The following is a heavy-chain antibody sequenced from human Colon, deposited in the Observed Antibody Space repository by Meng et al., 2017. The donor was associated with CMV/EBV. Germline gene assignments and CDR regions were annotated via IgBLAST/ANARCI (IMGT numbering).Heavy chain of an antibody. CDR2: IRYDGRNK. CDR3: ARCSSTSYDFFGVDV. V-gene: IGHV3-30*02. CDR1: GFNFSTYG. Sequence: GESLKISCAASGFNFSTYGMHWVRQAPGKGLEWVSFIRYDGRNKYYAASVKGRFTIFRDNSKNTLYLQMNSLRAEDTAVYYCARCSSTSYDFFGVDVWGQGTTVTVSS. D-gene: IGHD2-2*01. J-gene: IGHJ6*02.